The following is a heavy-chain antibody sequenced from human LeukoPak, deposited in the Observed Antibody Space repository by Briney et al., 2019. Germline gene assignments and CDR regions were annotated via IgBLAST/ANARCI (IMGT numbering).Heavy chain of an antibody. D-gene: IGHD4-17*01. CDR1: GFTLSSYW. CDR3: ARDPYGDNWFDP. V-gene: IGHV3-7*01. J-gene: IGHJ5*02. CDR2: IKEDGSEK. Sequence: QPGGSLRLSCAASGFTLSSYWMSWVRQAPGKGLEWVANIKEDGSEKYYVDSVKGRFTISRDNAKKSLYLQMNNLRAEDTAVYYCARDPYGDNWFDPWGQGTLVTVSS.